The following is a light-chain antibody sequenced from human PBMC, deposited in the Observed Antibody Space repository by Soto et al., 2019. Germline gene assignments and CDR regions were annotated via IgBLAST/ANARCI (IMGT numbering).Light chain of an antibody. V-gene: IGKV3-11*01. J-gene: IGKJ4*01. Sequence: EIVLTQAPATLSLSPGERATLSCRASQSVSSCLAWYQQKPGQAPRLLIYDASNRATGIPARFSGSGSGTDFTLTISSLEPDDFGVYYCQQRRNWPPLTFGGGTKVEIK. CDR2: DAS. CDR1: QSVSSC. CDR3: QQRRNWPPLT.